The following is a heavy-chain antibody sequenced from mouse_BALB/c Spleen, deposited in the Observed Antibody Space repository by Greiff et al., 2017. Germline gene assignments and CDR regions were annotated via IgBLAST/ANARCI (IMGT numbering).Heavy chain of an antibody. V-gene: IGHV2-9*02. CDR2: IWAGGST. J-gene: IGHJ3*01. D-gene: IGHD2-4*01. Sequence: QVQLQQSGPGLVAPSQSLSITCTVSGFSLTSYGVHWVRQPPGKGLEWLGVIWAGGSTNYNSALMSRLSISKDNSKSQVFLKMNSLQTDDTAMYYCASIYYDYDGWFAYWGQGTLVTVSA. CDR1: GFSLTSYG. CDR3: ASIYYDYDGWFAY.